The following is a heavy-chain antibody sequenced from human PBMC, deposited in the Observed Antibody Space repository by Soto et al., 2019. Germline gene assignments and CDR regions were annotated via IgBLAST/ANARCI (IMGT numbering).Heavy chain of an antibody. CDR1: GFTFSSYG. CDR3: AREGQQLSLDY. J-gene: IGHJ4*02. Sequence: QVQLVESGGGVVQPGRSLRLSCAASGFTFSSYGMHWVRQAPGKGLEWVAVIWYDGSNKYYADSVKGRFTISRDNSKNTLYLQMNSLRAEETAVYYCAREGQQLSLDYWGQGTLVTVSS. V-gene: IGHV3-33*01. CDR2: IWYDGSNK. D-gene: IGHD6-13*01.